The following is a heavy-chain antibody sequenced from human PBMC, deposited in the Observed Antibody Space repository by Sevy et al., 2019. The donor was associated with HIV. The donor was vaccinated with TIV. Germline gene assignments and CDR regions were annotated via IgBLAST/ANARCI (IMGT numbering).Heavy chain of an antibody. J-gene: IGHJ4*02. Sequence: ASVKVSSKASGYTFTSQYMHWVRQAPGQGLEWMGIINPSGGSTSYAQKFQGRVTMTRDTFTSTVYMELSSLRSEDTAVYYCARDSDNYDILTGYYPFDYWGQGTLVTVSS. V-gene: IGHV1-46*01. CDR2: INPSGGST. D-gene: IGHD3-9*01. CDR1: GYTFTSQY. CDR3: ARDSDNYDILTGYYPFDY.